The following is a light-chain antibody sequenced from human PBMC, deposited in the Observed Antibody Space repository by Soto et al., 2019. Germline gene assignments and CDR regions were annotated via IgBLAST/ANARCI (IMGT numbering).Light chain of an antibody. CDR1: QSVSSK. V-gene: IGKV3-20*01. Sequence: EIVMTQSPATLSLSPGEGATLSGRASQSVSSKLAWYQQKPGQAPRLLIHGASTRATGIPDRFSGSGSGTDFTLTISRLEPEDFAVYYCQQYGSSGTFGQGTKVDIK. CDR2: GAS. J-gene: IGKJ1*01. CDR3: QQYGSSGT.